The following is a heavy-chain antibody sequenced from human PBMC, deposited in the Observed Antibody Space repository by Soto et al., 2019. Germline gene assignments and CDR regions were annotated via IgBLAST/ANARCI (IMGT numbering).Heavy chain of an antibody. J-gene: IGHJ4*02. V-gene: IGHV3-23*01. CDR2: VSGDGAIT. Sequence: EVQLFESGGGLVQHGGSLRLSCAASGFTFSSYAMTWVRQAPGKGLEWVSTVSGDGAITFFADSVKGRFTISRDNSKNTLYMQMNSLRAEDSALYYCTQNKGNTVTLPFDNCGQGILVTVSS. D-gene: IGHD4-17*01. CDR3: TQNKGNTVTLPFDN. CDR1: GFTFSSYA.